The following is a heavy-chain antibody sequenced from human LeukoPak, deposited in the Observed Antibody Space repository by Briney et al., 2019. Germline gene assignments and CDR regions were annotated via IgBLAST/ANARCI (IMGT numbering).Heavy chain of an antibody. J-gene: IGHJ5*02. Sequence: PSETLSLTCTVSGGSISSSSLYWGWIRQPPGKGLEWIGSISYSGSNYYNPYLKSRVTISVDKSKNQFSLKLSSVTAADPAVYYCASRSLGYCSGGSCLNWFDPWGQGTLVTVSS. D-gene: IGHD2-15*01. CDR1: GGSISSSSLY. CDR2: ISYSGSN. V-gene: IGHV4-39*01. CDR3: ASRSLGYCSGGSCLNWFDP.